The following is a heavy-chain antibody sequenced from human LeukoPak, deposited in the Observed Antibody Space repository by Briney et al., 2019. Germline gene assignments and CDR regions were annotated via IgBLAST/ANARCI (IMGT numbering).Heavy chain of an antibody. CDR1: GFTFDDYT. V-gene: IGHV3-43*01. CDR2: ISWDGGST. CDR3: TRGGVAALDY. D-gene: IGHD6-19*01. J-gene: IGHJ4*02. Sequence: PGGSLRLSCAASGFTFDDYTMHWVRQAPGKGLEWVSLISWDGGSTYYVDSVKGRFTISRDNSKNSLYLQMNSLRTEDTALYYCTRGGVAALDYWGQGTLVTVSS.